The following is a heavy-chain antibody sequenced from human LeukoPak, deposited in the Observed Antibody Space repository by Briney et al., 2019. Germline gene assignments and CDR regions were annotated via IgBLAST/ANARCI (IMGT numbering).Heavy chain of an antibody. CDR1: GFTFSSYG. CDR3: AKDQGIVVVTAIHSYYFDY. Sequence: PGGSLRLSCAASGFTFSSYGMHWVRQAPGKGLEWVAVISYDGSNKYYADSVKGRFTISRDNSKNTLYLQMNSLRAEDTAVYYCAKDQGIVVVTAIHSYYFDYWGQGTLVTVSS. CDR2: ISYDGSNK. D-gene: IGHD2-21*02. J-gene: IGHJ4*02. V-gene: IGHV3-30*18.